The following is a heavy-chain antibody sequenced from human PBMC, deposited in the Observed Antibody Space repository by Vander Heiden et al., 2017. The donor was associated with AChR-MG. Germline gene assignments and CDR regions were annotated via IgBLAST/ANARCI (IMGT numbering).Heavy chain of an antibody. CDR2: INHSGST. D-gene: IGHD3-10*01. V-gene: IGHV4-34*01. J-gene: IGHJ4*02. CDR1: GGSLSGYY. CDR3: ARGRRDYYGSGSYYGSDY. Sequence: QVQLQQWGAGLLKPSETLSLTCAVYGGSLSGYYWSWIRQPPGKGLEWIGEINHSGSTNYNPSLKSRVTISVDTSKNQFSLKLSSVTAADTAVYYCARGRRDYYGSGSYYGSDYWGQGTLVTVSS.